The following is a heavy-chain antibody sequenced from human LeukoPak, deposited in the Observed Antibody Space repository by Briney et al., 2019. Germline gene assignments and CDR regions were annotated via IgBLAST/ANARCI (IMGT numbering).Heavy chain of an antibody. CDR1: GASISSHY. J-gene: IGHJ5*02. Sequence: SETLSLTCTVSGASISSHYWSWIRQPPGKGLEWIGYIYYSGSTNYNPSLKSRVTISVDTSKNQFSLKLSSVTAADTAVYYCARVGAMYYYGSEPHWFDPWGQGTLVTVSS. V-gene: IGHV4-59*11. CDR3: ARVGAMYYYGSEPHWFDP. CDR2: IYYSGST. D-gene: IGHD3-10*01.